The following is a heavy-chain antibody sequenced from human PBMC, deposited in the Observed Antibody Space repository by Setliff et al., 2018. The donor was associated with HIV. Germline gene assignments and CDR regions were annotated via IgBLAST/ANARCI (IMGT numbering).Heavy chain of an antibody. V-gene: IGHV3-53*01. CDR3: AREDGYETGFGY. J-gene: IGHJ4*02. CDR1: GFTVSSNY. Sequence: PVGSLRLSCAASGFTVSSNYMSWVRQAPGKGLEWVSVIYSGGSTYYADSVKGRFTISRDNSKNTLYLQMNSLRAEDTAVYYCAREDGYETGFGYWGQGTLVTVSS. D-gene: IGHD5-12*01. CDR2: IYSGGST.